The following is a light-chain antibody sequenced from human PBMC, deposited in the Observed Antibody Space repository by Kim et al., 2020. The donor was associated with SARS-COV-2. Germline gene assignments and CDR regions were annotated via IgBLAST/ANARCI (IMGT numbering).Light chain of an antibody. CDR1: QSVSSNF. CDR3: QQYTTSPET. Sequence: EIVMTQSPGTLSLSPGERATLSCRASQSVSSNFFGWYQQQAGQALMLVIYGASSRASGIPGIFSGSWSGAVFTLIISTLEPEYSVVYCCQQYTTSPETFGQGTKVDIK. J-gene: IGKJ1*01. V-gene: IGKV3-20*01. CDR2: GAS.